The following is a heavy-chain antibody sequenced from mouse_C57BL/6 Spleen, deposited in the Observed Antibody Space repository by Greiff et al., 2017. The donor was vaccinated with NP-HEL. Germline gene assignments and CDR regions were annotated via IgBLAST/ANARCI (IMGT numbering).Heavy chain of an antibody. CDR3: AGSYYSNYEPAWFAY. Sequence: VQLQQSGPGLVQPSQSLSITCTVSGFSLTSYGVHWVRQSPGKGLEWLGVIWSGGSTDYNAAFISRLSISKDNSKSQVFFKMNSLQADDTAIYYCAGSYYSNYEPAWFAYWGQGTLVTVSA. V-gene: IGHV2-2*01. CDR2: IWSGGST. CDR1: GFSLTSYG. J-gene: IGHJ3*01. D-gene: IGHD2-5*01.